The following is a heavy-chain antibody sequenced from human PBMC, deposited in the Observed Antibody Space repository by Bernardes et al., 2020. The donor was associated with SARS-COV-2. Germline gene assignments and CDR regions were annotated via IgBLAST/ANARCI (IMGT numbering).Heavy chain of an antibody. J-gene: IGHJ3*02. CDR2: ISSSSSYI. CDR3: ARVTLRHDYGDYDIADAFDI. Sequence: GGSLRLSCAASGFTFSSYSMNWVRQAPGKGLEWVSSISSSSSYIYYADSVKGRFTISRDNAKNSLYLQMNSLRAEDTAVYYCARVTLRHDYGDYDIADAFDIWGQGTMVTVSS. V-gene: IGHV3-21*01. D-gene: IGHD4-17*01. CDR1: GFTFSSYS.